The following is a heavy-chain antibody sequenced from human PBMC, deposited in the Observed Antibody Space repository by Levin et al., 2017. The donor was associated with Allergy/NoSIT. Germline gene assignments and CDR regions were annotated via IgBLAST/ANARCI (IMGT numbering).Heavy chain of an antibody. V-gene: IGHV4-4*02. CDR2: IYHSGST. CDR3: ARGPYCSGGSCYLDY. Sequence: SETLCLTCAVSGGSISSSNWWSWVRQPPGKGLEWIGEIYHSGSTNYNPSLKSRVTISVDKSKNQFSLKLSSVTAADTAVYYCARGPYCSGGSCYLDYWGQGTLVTVSS. J-gene: IGHJ4*02. D-gene: IGHD2-15*01. CDR1: GGSISSSNW.